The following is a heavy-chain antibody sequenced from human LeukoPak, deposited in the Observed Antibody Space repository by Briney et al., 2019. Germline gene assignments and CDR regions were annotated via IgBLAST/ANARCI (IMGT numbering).Heavy chain of an antibody. CDR2: IIPIFGTA. D-gene: IGHD3-3*01. CDR3: ARTPNKPYYDFWSGYYYYFDY. J-gene: IGHJ4*02. V-gene: IGHV1-69*13. Sequence: SVKVSCKASGGTFSSYAISWVRQAPGQGLEWMGGIIPIFGTANYAQKFQGRVTITADESTSTAYMELSSLGSEDTAVYYCARTPNKPYYDFWSGYYYYFDYWGQGTLVTVSS. CDR1: GGTFSSYA.